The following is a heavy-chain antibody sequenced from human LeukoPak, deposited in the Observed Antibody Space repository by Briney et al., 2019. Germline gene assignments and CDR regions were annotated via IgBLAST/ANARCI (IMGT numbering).Heavy chain of an antibody. CDR2: INPSGGST. V-gene: IGHV1-46*01. D-gene: IGHD3-10*01. CDR1: GYTFTSYY. Sequence: ASVKVSCKASGYTFTSYYMHWVRQAPGQGLEWMGIINPSGGSTSYAQKFQGRVTMTRDTSTSTVYMELSSLRSEDTAVYYCARVMRDYYGSGSPPGHYFDYWGQGTLVTVSS. J-gene: IGHJ4*02. CDR3: ARVMRDYYGSGSPPGHYFDY.